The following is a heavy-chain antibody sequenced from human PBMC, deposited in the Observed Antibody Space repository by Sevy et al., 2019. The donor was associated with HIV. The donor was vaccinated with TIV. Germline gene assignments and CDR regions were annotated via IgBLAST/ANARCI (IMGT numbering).Heavy chain of an antibody. D-gene: IGHD7-27*01. Sequence: GGSLRLSCAASGFTFSSYAMHWVRQAPGKGLEWVAVISYDGRNKYYADSVKGRFTISRDNSKNTLYLQMNSLRAEDTAVYYCARVAGPLTGPVYFDYWGQGTLVTVSS. J-gene: IGHJ4*02. CDR3: ARVAGPLTGPVYFDY. CDR2: ISYDGRNK. CDR1: GFTFSSYA. V-gene: IGHV3-30*04.